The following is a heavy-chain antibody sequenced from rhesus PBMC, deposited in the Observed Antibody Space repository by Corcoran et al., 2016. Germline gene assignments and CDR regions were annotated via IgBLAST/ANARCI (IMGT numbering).Heavy chain of an antibody. Sequence: QVQLQESGPGLVKPSETRPLTCAVAGASISRNYWSWIRQAPGKGLEWIGRIYGSGGSTDYNPSLKSRVTISIDTSKNQFSLKLSSVTAADTAVYYCARDHYEDDYGYYYAQGPFDYWGQGVLVTVSS. D-gene: IGHD3-9*01. CDR1: GASISRNY. CDR2: IYGSGGST. J-gene: IGHJ4*01. CDR3: ARDHYEDDYGYYYAQGPFDY. V-gene: IGHV4S2*01.